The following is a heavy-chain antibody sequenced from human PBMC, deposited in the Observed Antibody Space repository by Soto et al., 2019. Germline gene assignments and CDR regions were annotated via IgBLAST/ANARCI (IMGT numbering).Heavy chain of an antibody. V-gene: IGHV3-30-3*01. CDR3: AIGSVRYSRSWHIDY. Sequence: PXGSLRLPCSASGFTFSSYAMHGVRQAPGKGLEWVAVISYDGSNKYYADSVKGRFTISRDNSKNTLYLQMNSLRAEDTAVYYCAIGSVRYSRSWHIDYWGQGTLVTVSS. D-gene: IGHD6-13*01. J-gene: IGHJ4*02. CDR2: ISYDGSNK. CDR1: GFTFSSYA.